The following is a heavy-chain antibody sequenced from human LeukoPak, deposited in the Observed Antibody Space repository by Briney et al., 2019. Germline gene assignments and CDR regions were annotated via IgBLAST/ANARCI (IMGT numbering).Heavy chain of an antibody. V-gene: IGHV4-61*02. CDR2: IYSNGWT. CDR1: GGSISTDLYY. D-gene: IGHD6-19*01. Sequence: SSEPLSLTCTVSGGSISTDLYYGTWIRQPAGKGLEWIGRIYSNGWTDYNPALKSRVSISIDTSKNHFSLKMSLATAADTALYYCARGSGWNSFDPWGQGTLVTVSS. CDR3: ARGSGWNSFDP. J-gene: IGHJ5*02.